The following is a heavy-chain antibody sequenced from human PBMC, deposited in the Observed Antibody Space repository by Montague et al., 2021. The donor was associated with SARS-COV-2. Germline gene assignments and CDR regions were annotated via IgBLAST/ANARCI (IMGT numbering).Heavy chain of an antibody. J-gene: IGHJ4*02. D-gene: IGHD3-10*01. V-gene: IGHV2-5*02. CDR3: ALRAGKWFGESRKYYFDY. CDR2: IYLDDDK. CDR1: GFSLSTSGVG. Sequence: PALVKPTQTLTLTCTFSGFSLSTSGVGVGWFRKPPGKALEWLALIYLDDDKHYSPSLKSRLTITKDTSNNQVVLTMTNVDPVDTATYYCALRAGKWFGESRKYYFDYWGQGTLVTVSS.